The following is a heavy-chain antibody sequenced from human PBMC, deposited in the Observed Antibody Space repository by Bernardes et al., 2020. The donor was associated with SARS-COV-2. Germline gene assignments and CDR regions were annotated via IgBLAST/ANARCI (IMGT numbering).Heavy chain of an antibody. CDR3: ASHSYSSTWYSDY. J-gene: IGHJ4*02. CDR2: INPNSGDT. Sequence: ASVKVSCKASGYTFSAYYMNWVRQAPGQGLEWMGWINPNSGDTKYAQKFQGRVTMTRDTSISTAYMELTRLTSDDMAVYYCASHSYSSTWYSDYWGQGTLVTGSS. CDR1: GYTFSAYY. D-gene: IGHD6-13*01. V-gene: IGHV1-2*02.